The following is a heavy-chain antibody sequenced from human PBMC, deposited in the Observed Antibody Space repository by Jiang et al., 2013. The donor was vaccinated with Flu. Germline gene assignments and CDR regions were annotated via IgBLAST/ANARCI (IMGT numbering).Heavy chain of an antibody. D-gene: IGHD2-8*01. Sequence: SLKISCKASGYTFTNYWIGWMRQMPGKGLEWMGIIYPSDSDTRYSPSFQGQVTISADKSISTAYLQWSSLKASDTAMYYCARTVQYCINGVCFKSYYMDVWGKGTTVTVSS. J-gene: IGHJ6*03. CDR1: GYTFTNYW. V-gene: IGHV5-51*01. CDR3: ARTVQYCINGVCFKSYYMDV. CDR2: IYPSDSDT.